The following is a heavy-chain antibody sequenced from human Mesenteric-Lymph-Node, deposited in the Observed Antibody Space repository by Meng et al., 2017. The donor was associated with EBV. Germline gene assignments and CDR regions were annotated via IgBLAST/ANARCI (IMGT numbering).Heavy chain of an antibody. CDR3: ARSENYYDSSGSSDDY. V-gene: IGHV4-34*01. D-gene: IGHD3-22*01. CDR2: INHSEST. Sequence: QVQLLQWGAGLLKPSETLSLTCAVYGGSFSGYYWSWIRQPPGKGLEWIGEINHSESTHYNPSLKSRVTISVDTSKNQFSLKLSSVTAADTAVYYCARSENYYDSSGSSDDYWGQGTLVTVSS. J-gene: IGHJ4*02. CDR1: GGSFSGYY.